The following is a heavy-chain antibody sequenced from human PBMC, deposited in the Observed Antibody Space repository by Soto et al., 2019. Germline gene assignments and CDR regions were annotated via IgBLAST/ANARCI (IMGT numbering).Heavy chain of an antibody. J-gene: IGHJ6*02. Sequence: GGSLRLSCAASGFTFSNAWMNWVRQAPGKGLEWVGRIKSKTDGGTTDYAAPVKGRFTISRDDSKNTLYLQMNSLKTEDTAVYYCTTDLWEDYYYYGMDVWGQGTTVTVSS. V-gene: IGHV3-15*07. CDR3: TTDLWEDYYYYGMDV. CDR2: IKSKTDGGTT. CDR1: GFTFSNAW. D-gene: IGHD1-26*01.